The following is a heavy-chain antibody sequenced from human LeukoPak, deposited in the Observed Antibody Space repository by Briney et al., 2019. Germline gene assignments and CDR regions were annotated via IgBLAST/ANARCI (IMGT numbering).Heavy chain of an antibody. V-gene: IGHV3-49*04. CDR1: GLTFGDYG. Sequence: AGGSLRLSCIASGLTFGDYGTSWVRQAPGKGLEWVGFIRSKAYGGTTEYAASVKGRFTISRDDSKSIAYLQMNSLKTEDTAVYYCIGSFGELTFFDYWGQGILVTVSS. J-gene: IGHJ4*02. CDR3: IGSFGELTFFDY. D-gene: IGHD3-10*01. CDR2: IRSKAYGGTT.